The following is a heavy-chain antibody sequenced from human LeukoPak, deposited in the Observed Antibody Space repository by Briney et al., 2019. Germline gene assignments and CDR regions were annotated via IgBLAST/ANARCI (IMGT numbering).Heavy chain of an antibody. D-gene: IGHD4-17*01. J-gene: IGHJ6*02. V-gene: IGHV4-59*01. CDR1: GGSISSYY. CDR3: ARDSHYGDYIRSYYYGMDV. CDR2: IYYSGST. Sequence: SETLSLTCRVSGGSISSYYWSWIRQPPGKGLEWIGYIYYSGSTNYNPSLKSRVTISVDTSKNQFSLKLSSVTAADTAVYYCARDSHYGDYIRSYYYGMDVWGQGTTVTVSS.